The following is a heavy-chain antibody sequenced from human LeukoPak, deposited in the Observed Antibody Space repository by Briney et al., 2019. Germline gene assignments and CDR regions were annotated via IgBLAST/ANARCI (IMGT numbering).Heavy chain of an antibody. J-gene: IGHJ6*03. CDR1: GFKFSNYA. CDR2: ITGGGRTT. CDR3: AKDRSNAYDYYYMDV. Sequence: PGGSLRLSCAGFGFKFSNYAMSWVRQVPGKGLEWLSAITGGGRTTRYADSVKGRFTISRDNSKNTLYLQMNGLRVEDTAIYYCAKDRSNAYDYYYMDVWGKGTTVTVSS. V-gene: IGHV3-23*01. D-gene: IGHD2-21*01.